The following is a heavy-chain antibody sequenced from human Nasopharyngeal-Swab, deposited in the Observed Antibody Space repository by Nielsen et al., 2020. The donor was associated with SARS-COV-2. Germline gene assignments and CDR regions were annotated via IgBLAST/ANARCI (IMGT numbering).Heavy chain of an antibody. Sequence: GESLKISCAASGFTFNNYNFNWVRQAPGKGLELVSSISSSSSYIYYADPVKGRFTISRDNAKNSLYLQMNSLRAEDTAVYYCARDGLDYDFWSAYFMDVWGQGTTVTVSS. V-gene: IGHV3-21*01. CDR1: GFTFNNYN. J-gene: IGHJ6*02. CDR2: ISSSSSYI. D-gene: IGHD3-3*01. CDR3: ARDGLDYDFWSAYFMDV.